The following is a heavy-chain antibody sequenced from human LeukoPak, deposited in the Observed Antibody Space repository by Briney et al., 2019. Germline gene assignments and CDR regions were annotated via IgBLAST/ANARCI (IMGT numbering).Heavy chain of an antibody. CDR1: GYTFTSYG. CDR3: ASVWTTVTTGHDAFDI. V-gene: IGHV1-18*01. J-gene: IGHJ3*02. CDR2: ISGYNGNT. D-gene: IGHD4-17*01. Sequence: ASVKVSCKASGYTFTSYGISWVRQAPGQGLEWMGWISGYNGNTKYVQKFQGRVTMTTDTSTSTAYMELRSLRSDDTAVYYCASVWTTVTTGHDAFDIWGQGTMVSVSS.